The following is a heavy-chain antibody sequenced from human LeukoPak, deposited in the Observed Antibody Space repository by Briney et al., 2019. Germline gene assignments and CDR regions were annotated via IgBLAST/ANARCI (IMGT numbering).Heavy chain of an antibody. CDR2: VWSNGGVT. Sequence: GRSLKLSSAASGFTFSNYGFHWVRQAPGKGLEWVALVWSNGGVTYYADSVRGRFTISRDNSRSTVDLQMNSLKAEDTAIYYCARDRTYCGSPDGYSHFNYWGQGTLVTVSS. J-gene: IGHJ4*02. CDR3: ARDRTYCGSPDGYSHFNY. V-gene: IGHV3-33*01. CDR1: GFTFSNYG. D-gene: IGHD2-21*01.